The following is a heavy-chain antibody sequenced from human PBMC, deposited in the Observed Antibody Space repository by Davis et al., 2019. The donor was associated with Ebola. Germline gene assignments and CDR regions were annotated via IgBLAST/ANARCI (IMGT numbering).Heavy chain of an antibody. Sequence: GESLKISCAASGFTVSSNYMSWVRQAPGKGLEWVSVIYSGGSTYYADSVKGRFTISRHNSKNTLYLQMNSLRAEDTAVYYCARWIAAADYNWFDPWGQGTLVTVSS. D-gene: IGHD6-13*01. CDR3: ARWIAAADYNWFDP. CDR1: GFTVSSNY. J-gene: IGHJ5*02. CDR2: IYSGGST. V-gene: IGHV3-53*04.